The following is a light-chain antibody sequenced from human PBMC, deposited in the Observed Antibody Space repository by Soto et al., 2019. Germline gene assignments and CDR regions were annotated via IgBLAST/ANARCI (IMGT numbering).Light chain of an antibody. J-gene: IGKJ5*01. Sequence: EIVLTQSPDTLSLSPGERATLSCRASQSVSTFLAWFQQKPGQAPGLLIYEASNRATGIPARFSGSGSGTDFTLTISRLEPEDFAVFYCQQYAVSPITFGQGTRLEIK. CDR2: EAS. CDR3: QQYAVSPIT. V-gene: IGKV3-11*01. CDR1: QSVSTF.